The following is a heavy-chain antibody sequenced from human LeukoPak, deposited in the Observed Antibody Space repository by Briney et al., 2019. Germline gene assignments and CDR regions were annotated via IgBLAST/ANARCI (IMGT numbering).Heavy chain of an antibody. Sequence: GGSLRLSCAASGFTFSDYYMSWIRQAPGKGLEWVSYISSSGGTIYYADSVKGRFTISRDNAKNSLYLQMNSLRAEDTAVYYCARFRSYYYDSSGYPDYWGQGTLVTVSS. CDR3: ARFRSYYYDSSGYPDY. V-gene: IGHV3-11*01. J-gene: IGHJ4*02. CDR1: GFTFSDYY. CDR2: ISSSGGTI. D-gene: IGHD3-22*01.